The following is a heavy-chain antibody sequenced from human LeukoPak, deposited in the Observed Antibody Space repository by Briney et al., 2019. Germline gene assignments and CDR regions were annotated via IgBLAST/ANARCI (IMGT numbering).Heavy chain of an antibody. CDR2: IHGGGSTT. J-gene: IGHJ4*02. CDR3: AKLYSYGSPTLDY. CDR1: GFSFSTYV. V-gene: IGHV3-23*01. D-gene: IGHD5-18*01. Sequence: GGSLRLSCAASGFSFSTYVMTWVRQAPGKGLEWVSSIHGGGSTTFYTDSVRGRFTISRDNSKNTLYLQMNSLRAEDTAVYYCAKLYSYGSPTLDYWGQGTLVTVSS.